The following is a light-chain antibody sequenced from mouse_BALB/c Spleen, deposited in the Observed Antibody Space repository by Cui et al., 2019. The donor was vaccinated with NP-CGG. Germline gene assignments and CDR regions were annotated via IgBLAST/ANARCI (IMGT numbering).Light chain of an antibody. CDR1: TGAVTTSNY. J-gene: IGLJ1*01. CDR2: GTN. Sequence: QAVVTQESALTTPPVETLTLTCRSSTGAVTTSNYANWVQEKPDHLFTGLIGGTNNRAPGVPARFSGSLIGDKAALTITGAQTEDEAIYFCALWYSNHWVFGGGTKLTVL. V-gene: IGLV1*01. CDR3: ALWYSNHWV.